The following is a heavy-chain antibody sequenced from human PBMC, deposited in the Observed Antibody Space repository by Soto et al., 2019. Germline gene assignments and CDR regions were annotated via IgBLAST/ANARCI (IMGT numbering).Heavy chain of an antibody. CDR2: IYYSGST. CDR1: GGSISSYY. CDR3: ARARAGSYFVLEY. V-gene: IGHV4-59*12. D-gene: IGHD3-10*01. J-gene: IGHJ4*02. Sequence: SETLSLTCTVSGGSISSYYWSWIRQPPGKGLEWIGYIYYSGSTNYNPSLKSRVAIAVDTSKNQFSLTVSSVTAADTAVYYCARARAGSYFVLEYSGLATLVTVSS.